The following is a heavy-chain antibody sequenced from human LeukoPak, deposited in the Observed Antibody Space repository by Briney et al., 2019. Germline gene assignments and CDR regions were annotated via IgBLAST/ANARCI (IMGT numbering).Heavy chain of an antibody. CDR3: ARVGYSYGYTFDY. J-gene: IGHJ4*02. V-gene: IGHV1-8*01. CDR1: GYTFTSYD. Sequence: ASVKVSCKASGYTFTSYDINWVRQATGQGLEWMGWMNPNSGNTGYAQKLQGRVTMTTDTSTSTAYMELRSLRSDDTAVYYCARVGYSYGYTFDYWGQGTLVTVSS. D-gene: IGHD5-18*01. CDR2: MNPNSGNT.